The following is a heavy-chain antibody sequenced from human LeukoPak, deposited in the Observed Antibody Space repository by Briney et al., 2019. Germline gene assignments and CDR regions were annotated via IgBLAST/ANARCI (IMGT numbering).Heavy chain of an antibody. J-gene: IGHJ4*02. CDR3: ARRVIVVGLDY. D-gene: IGHD3-22*01. Sequence: GGSLRLSYALSGFSLDDYGLRWLGQPPGRGRAWVSGINWNGGSPGYAASVKGRFPLSRDNAKKSLYLQMNTLRAEDTACYFFARRVIVVGLDYWGQGTLVTVSS. CDR1: GFSLDDYG. V-gene: IGHV3-20*03. CDR2: INWNGGSP.